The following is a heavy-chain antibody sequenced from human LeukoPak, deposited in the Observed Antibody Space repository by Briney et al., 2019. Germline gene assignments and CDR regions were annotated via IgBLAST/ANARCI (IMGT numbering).Heavy chain of an antibody. Sequence: ASVKVSCKVSGYTLTELSMHWVRQAPGKGLEWMGGFDPEDGETIYAQKFQGRVTMTEDTSTDTAYMELSSLRSEDTAVYYCATVPLLLSYYYMDVWGKGTTVTVSS. J-gene: IGHJ6*03. D-gene: IGHD2-15*01. CDR3: ATVPLLLSYYYMDV. CDR1: GYTLTELS. V-gene: IGHV1-24*01. CDR2: FDPEDGET.